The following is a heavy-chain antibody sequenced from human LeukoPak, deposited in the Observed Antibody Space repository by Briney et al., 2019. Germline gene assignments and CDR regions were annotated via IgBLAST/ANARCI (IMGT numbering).Heavy chain of an antibody. CDR3: AKDRGSGSYYKPPDAFDI. Sequence: GGSLSLSCAASGFTFSSYGMHWVRQAPGKGMEWVAFIRYDGSNKYYADSVKGRFTISRDNSKNTLYLQMNSLRAEDTAVYYCAKDRGSGSYYKPPDAFDIWGQGTMVTVSS. CDR1: GFTFSSYG. J-gene: IGHJ3*02. D-gene: IGHD3-10*01. CDR2: IRYDGSNK. V-gene: IGHV3-30*02.